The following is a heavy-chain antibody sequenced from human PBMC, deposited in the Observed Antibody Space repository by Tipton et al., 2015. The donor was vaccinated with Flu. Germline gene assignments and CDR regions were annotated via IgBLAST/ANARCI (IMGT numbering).Heavy chain of an antibody. V-gene: IGHV3-7*01. CDR3: ARLGLPDY. J-gene: IGHJ4*02. D-gene: IGHD3-16*01. CDR1: GFTVSSNY. Sequence: SLRLSCAASGFTVSSNYMSWVRQAPGKGLEWVANIKQDGNKKYYLDSVKGRFTISRDNAKNSLYLQMNSLRADDTAVYYCARLGLPDYWGQGRRVTVSS. CDR2: IKQDGNKK.